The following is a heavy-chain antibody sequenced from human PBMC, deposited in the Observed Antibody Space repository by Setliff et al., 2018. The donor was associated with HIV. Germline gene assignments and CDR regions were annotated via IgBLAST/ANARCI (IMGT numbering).Heavy chain of an antibody. J-gene: IGHJ4*02. V-gene: IGHV4-61*02. Sequence: SLTCTVSGVPISSGLYYWNWIRQPAGKGLEWIGRISSSGSTTYNPSLKSRVSVSIGPSKNQFSLNLSSVTAADTAVYYCARGSLLGYFDWLFPDWGQGTLVTVSS. CDR2: ISSSGST. CDR1: GVPISSGLYY. D-gene: IGHD3-9*01. CDR3: ARGSLLGYFDWLFPD.